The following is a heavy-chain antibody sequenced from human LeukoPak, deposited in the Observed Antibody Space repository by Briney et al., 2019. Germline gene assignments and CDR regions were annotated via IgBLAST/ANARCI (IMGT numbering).Heavy chain of an antibody. D-gene: IGHD3-10*01. CDR1: GGSISSSTYY. V-gene: IGHV4-39*01. J-gene: IGHJ4*02. CDR3: ARLPVVGESLYYFDF. Sequence: SETLSLTCTVSGGSISSSTYYWAWIRQPPGKGLEWIGSIYYNERTYYNPSLKSRVTISVDTSKNQFSLKLNSVTAADTAVYSCARLPVVGESLYYFDFWGQGTLVTVSS. CDR2: IYYNERT.